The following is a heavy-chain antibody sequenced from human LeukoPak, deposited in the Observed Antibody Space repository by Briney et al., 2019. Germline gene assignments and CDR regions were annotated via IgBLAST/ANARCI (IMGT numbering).Heavy chain of an antibody. CDR3: ARDSIAAAGYFEY. D-gene: IGHD6-13*01. J-gene: IGHJ4*02. Sequence: PGRSLRLSCAASGITFSSYSMTWGRRAPGKGLEWVSSISSSSSYISYADSAKGRFTTSRANDKISLYLQMRSRRAEDTAVYYCARDSIAAAGYFEYWGRGTLVTVSS. V-gene: IGHV3-21*01. CDR1: GITFSSYS. CDR2: ISSSSSYI.